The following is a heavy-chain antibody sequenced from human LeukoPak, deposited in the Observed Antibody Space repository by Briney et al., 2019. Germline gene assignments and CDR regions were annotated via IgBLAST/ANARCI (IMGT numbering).Heavy chain of an antibody. Sequence: SETLSLTCTVSGGSISRYYWSWIRQPPGKGLEWIGYIYSSGSTNYNPSLKSRVTISVDTSKNQFSLKLSSVTAADTAVYYCARGAYCSGGSCYLFYFDYWGQGTLVTVSS. CDR3: ARGAYCSGGSCYLFYFDY. J-gene: IGHJ4*02. CDR1: GGSISRYY. V-gene: IGHV4-59*12. CDR2: IYSSGST. D-gene: IGHD2-15*01.